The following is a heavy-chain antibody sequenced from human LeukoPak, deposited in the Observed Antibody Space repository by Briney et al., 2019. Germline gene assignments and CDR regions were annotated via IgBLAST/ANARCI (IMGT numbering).Heavy chain of an antibody. CDR2: IYYSGST. CDR3: ARVSLITVPDY. J-gene: IGHJ4*02. V-gene: IGHV4-31*03. Sequence: KPSETLSLTCTVSGGSISSGGYYWSWIRQHPGKGLEWIGYIYYSGSTYCNPSLKSRVTISVDTSKNQFSLKLSSVTAADTAVYYCARVSLITVPDYWGQGTLVTVSS. D-gene: IGHD3-16*01. CDR1: GGSISSGGYY.